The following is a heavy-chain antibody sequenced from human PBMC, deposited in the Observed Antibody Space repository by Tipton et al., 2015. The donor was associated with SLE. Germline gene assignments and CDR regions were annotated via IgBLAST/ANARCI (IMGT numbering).Heavy chain of an antibody. CDR1: AFTFSYYD. J-gene: IGHJ6*03. D-gene: IGHD3/OR15-3a*01. Sequence: RSLRLSCVASAFTFSYYDMHWVRPAPGKGLEWVAVISYDGRVIGYADSVKGRFTISRDNSKNTLYLQMNSLRAEDTAVYYCARGDWHHQDYYMDFWGKGTTVTVSS. CDR3: ARGDWHHQDYYMDF. CDR2: ISYDGRVI. V-gene: IGHV3-30*04.